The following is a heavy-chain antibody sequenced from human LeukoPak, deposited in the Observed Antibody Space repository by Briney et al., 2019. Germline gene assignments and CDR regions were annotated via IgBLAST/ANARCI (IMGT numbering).Heavy chain of an antibody. Sequence: PGGSLRLSCAASGFPFSSYSMTWVRQAPGKGLEWVANIKQDGSEKYYVDSVKGRFTISRDNAKNSLYLQMNSLRAEDTAVYYCAREGSGWYFWGQGTLVTVSS. V-gene: IGHV3-7*03. D-gene: IGHD6-19*01. CDR1: GFPFSSYS. CDR3: AREGSGWYF. J-gene: IGHJ4*02. CDR2: IKQDGSEK.